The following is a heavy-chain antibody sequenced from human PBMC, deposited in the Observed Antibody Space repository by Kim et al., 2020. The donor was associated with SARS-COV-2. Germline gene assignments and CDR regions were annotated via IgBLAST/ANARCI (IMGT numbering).Heavy chain of an antibody. Sequence: GGSLRLSCAASGFTFTSYAMSWVRQAPGKGLEWVSTVSDTGGYTYYADSVRGRFTISRDNSKNTLYLQMDSLRAEDTAVYYCTRDRMYAPGTYYLRFDNWGQGTLVTVSS. D-gene: IGHD3-10*01. V-gene: IGHV3-23*01. CDR3: TRDRMYAPGTYYLRFDN. CDR2: VSDTGGYT. CDR1: GFTFTSYA. J-gene: IGHJ4*02.